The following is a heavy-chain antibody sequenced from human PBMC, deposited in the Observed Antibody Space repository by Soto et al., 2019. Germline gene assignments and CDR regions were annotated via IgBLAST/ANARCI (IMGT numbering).Heavy chain of an antibody. Sequence: ASVKVSCKTSGYTFADYGINWVRQAPGQGLEWMGWISVYNDNTNYAQNLQDRVTMTTDTSTSTAYLELRGLRSDDTAVYYCARADAVITINFDYWGQGTLVTVSS. D-gene: IGHD3-9*01. CDR2: ISVYNDNT. J-gene: IGHJ4*02. CDR1: GYTFADYG. CDR3: ARADAVITINFDY. V-gene: IGHV1-18*01.